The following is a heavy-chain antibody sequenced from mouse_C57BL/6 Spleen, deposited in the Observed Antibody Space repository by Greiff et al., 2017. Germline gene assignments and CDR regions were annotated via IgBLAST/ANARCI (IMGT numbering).Heavy chain of an antibody. CDR1: GYTFTDYY. V-gene: IGHV1-19*01. CDR3: ARPSITTVVGDYFDY. D-gene: IGHD1-1*01. J-gene: IGHJ2*01. Sequence: VQLQQSGPVLVKPGASVKMSCKASGYTFTDYYMNWVKQSHGKSLEWIGVINPYNGGTSYNQKFKGKATLTVDKSSSTAYMELNSLTSEDSAVYYCARPSITTVVGDYFDYWGQGTTLTVSS. CDR2: INPYNGGT.